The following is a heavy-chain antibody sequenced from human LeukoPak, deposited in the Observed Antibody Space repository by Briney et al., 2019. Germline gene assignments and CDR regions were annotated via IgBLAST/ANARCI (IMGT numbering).Heavy chain of an antibody. CDR1: GFTFSSYW. V-gene: IGHV3-7*01. Sequence: PGGSLRLSCAASGFTFSSYWMSWVRQAPGKGLEWVANIKQDGSEKYYVDSVKGRFTISRDNAKNSLYLQMNSLRAEDTAVYYCATRSSYSGGWYAGYFDLWGRGTLVTVSS. J-gene: IGHJ2*01. D-gene: IGHD6-19*01. CDR2: IKQDGSEK. CDR3: ATRSSYSGGWYAGYFDL.